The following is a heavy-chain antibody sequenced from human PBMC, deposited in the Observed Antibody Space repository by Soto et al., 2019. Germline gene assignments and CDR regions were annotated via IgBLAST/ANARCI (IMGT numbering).Heavy chain of an antibody. D-gene: IGHD2-8*02. Sequence: GESLKISCTGFGYTFTTFWIGWVRQMPGEGLEWIGIIYPGDSDARYSPSFQGQVTMSVDKSITTAYLQRSSLKASDSAMYYCARGYCTASICDPWFDPWGQGXLVTVYS. CDR3: ARGYCTASICDPWFDP. CDR2: IYPGDSDA. CDR1: GYTFTTFW. V-gene: IGHV5-51*01. J-gene: IGHJ5*02.